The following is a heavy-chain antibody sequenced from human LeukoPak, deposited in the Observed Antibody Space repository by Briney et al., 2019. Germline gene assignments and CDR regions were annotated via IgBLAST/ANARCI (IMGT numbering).Heavy chain of an antibody. CDR3: GRPLISLRLTD. J-gene: IGHJ4*02. CDR1: GFTVSNNY. V-gene: IGHV3-53*01. D-gene: IGHD2-21*02. Sequence: GGSLRLSCAASGFTVSNNYMSWVRQAPGKGLEWVSVIYSGGSTYYADSVKGRFTISRDNSRNTLFLQLNSLRAEDTAIYYCGRPLISLRLTDWGQGTLVAVSS. CDR2: IYSGGST.